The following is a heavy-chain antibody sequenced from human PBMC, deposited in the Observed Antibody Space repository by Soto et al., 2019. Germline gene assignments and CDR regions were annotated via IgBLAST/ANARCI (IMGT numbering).Heavy chain of an antibody. D-gene: IGHD1-7*01. Sequence: ASVKVSCKASGYTFTSYDINWVRQATGQGLEWMGWMNPNSGNTAYAQKFQGRVTMTRNTSVSTAYMELSSLRSEDTAVYYCARERTGPNYFDYWGQGTLVTVSS. CDR3: ARERTGPNYFDY. J-gene: IGHJ4*02. V-gene: IGHV1-8*01. CDR2: MNPNSGNT. CDR1: GYTFTSYD.